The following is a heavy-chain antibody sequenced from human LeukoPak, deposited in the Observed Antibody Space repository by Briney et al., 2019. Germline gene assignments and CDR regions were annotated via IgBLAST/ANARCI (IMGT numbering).Heavy chain of an antibody. Sequence: PSETLSLTCAVYGGSFSGYYWSWIRQPPGKGLEWIGEINHSGSTNYNPSLKSRVTISVDTSKNQFSLKLSSVTAADTAVYYCARGIKEAYYYGSGSYYNDYWGQGTLVTVSS. V-gene: IGHV4-34*01. CDR3: ARGIKEAYYYGSGSYYNDY. CDR2: INHSGST. J-gene: IGHJ4*02. CDR1: GGSFSGYY. D-gene: IGHD3-10*01.